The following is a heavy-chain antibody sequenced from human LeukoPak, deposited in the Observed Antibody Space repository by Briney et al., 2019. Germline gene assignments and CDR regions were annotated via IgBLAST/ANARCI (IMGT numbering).Heavy chain of an antibody. V-gene: IGHV4-59*01. CDR2: IYYSGTT. CDR3: ARDFRSPNYYYYMDV. Sequence: SETLSLTCTVSGGSISSYYWSWIRQPPGKGLEWIGYIYYSGTTNYNPSLKSRVTISVDTSKNQFSLKLSSVTAADTAVYYCARDFRSPNYYYYMDVWAKGPRSPSP. J-gene: IGHJ6*03. CDR1: GGSISSYY.